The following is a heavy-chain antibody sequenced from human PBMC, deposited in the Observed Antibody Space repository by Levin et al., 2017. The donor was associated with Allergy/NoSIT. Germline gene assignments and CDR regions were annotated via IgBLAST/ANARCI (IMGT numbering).Heavy chain of an antibody. V-gene: IGHV1-2*06. D-gene: IGHD1/OR15-1a*01. Sequence: GESLKISCQASGYTFTVYYMHWVRQAPGQGLEWMGRIDPDSGGTAYAQKFQGRVTMTSDTSISTANMDLSSLTSDDTAVYYCVRGLHLARNNYWYFDLWGRGTLVTVSS. CDR2: IDPDSGGT. CDR3: VRGLHLARNNYWYFDL. CDR1: GYTFTVYY. J-gene: IGHJ2*01.